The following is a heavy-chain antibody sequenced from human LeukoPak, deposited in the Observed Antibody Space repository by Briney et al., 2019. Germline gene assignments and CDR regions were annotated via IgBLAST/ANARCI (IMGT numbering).Heavy chain of an antibody. CDR2: SNPNSGGT. CDR3: ARGPDYMDV. CDR1: GYTFTGYY. Sequence: GESLQISCKGSGYTFTGYYMHWVRQAPGQGLEWMGWSNPNSGGTNYAQKFQGRVTMTRDTSISTAYMELSRLRSDDTAVYYCARGPDYMDVWGKGTTVTVSS. V-gene: IGHV1-2*02. J-gene: IGHJ6*03.